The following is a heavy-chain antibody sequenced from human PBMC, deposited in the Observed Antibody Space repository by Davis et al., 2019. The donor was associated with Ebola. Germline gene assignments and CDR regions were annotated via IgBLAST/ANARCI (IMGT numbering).Heavy chain of an antibody. CDR3: ARERSTGQLPNGGFDY. D-gene: IGHD2-2*01. Sequence: ASVKVSCKASGGTFSSYAISWVRQAPGQGLEWMGIINPSGGSTSYAQKFQGRVTMTRDTSTSTVYMELSSLRSEDTAVYYCARERSTGQLPNGGFDYWGQGTLVTVSS. CDR1: GGTFSSYA. CDR2: INPSGGST. V-gene: IGHV1-46*01. J-gene: IGHJ4*02.